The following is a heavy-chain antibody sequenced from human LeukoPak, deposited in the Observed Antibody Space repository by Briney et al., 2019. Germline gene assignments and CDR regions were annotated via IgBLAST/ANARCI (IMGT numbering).Heavy chain of an antibody. Sequence: KSSETLSLTCTVSGGSISSYYWSWIRQPPGKGLEWIGYIYYSGSTNYNPSLKSRVTISVDTSKNQFSLKLSCVTAADTAVYCCARAGEYYDIWTGYYYYLDYWGQGTLVTVSS. D-gene: IGHD3-9*01. CDR2: IYYSGST. V-gene: IGHV4-59*01. J-gene: IGHJ4*02. CDR1: GGSISSYY. CDR3: ARAGEYYDIWTGYYYYLDY.